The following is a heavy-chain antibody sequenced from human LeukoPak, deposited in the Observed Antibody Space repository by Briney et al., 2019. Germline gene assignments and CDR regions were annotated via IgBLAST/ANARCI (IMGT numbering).Heavy chain of an antibody. CDR3: ARDSGITGTTE. D-gene: IGHD1-7*01. Sequence: PSETLSLTCTVSGGSISSYYWSWIRQPPGKGLEWIGYIYYSGSINYNPSLKSRVTISVDTSKNQFSPKLSSVTAADTAVYYCARDSGITGTTEWGQGTLVTVSS. CDR1: GGSISSYY. J-gene: IGHJ4*02. CDR2: IYYSGSI. V-gene: IGHV4-59*01.